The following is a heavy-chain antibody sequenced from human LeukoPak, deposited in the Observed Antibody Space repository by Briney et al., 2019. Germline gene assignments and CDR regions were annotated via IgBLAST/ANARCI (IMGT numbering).Heavy chain of an antibody. Sequence: PSETLSLTCTVSGGSISSYYWSWIRLPPGKGLEWIGYIYYSGSTNYNPSLKSRVTISVDTSKNQFSLKLSSVTAADTAVYYCARLDSSYYYYGMDVWGQGTTVTVSS. CDR3: ARLDSSYYYYGMDV. D-gene: IGHD6-6*01. CDR2: IYYSGST. V-gene: IGHV4-59*08. J-gene: IGHJ6*02. CDR1: GGSISSYY.